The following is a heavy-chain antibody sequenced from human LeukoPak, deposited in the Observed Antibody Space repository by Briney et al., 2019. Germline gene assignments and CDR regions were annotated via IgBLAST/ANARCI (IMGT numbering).Heavy chain of an antibody. CDR2: INHSEST. D-gene: IGHD6-19*01. V-gene: IGHV4-34*01. CDR1: GGSFSGYY. Sequence: SETLSLTCAVYGGSFSGYYWSWIRQPPGKGLEWIGEINHSESTNYNPSLKSRVTISVDTSKNQFSLKLSSVTAADTAVYYCARSGSSGGYDAFDIWGQGTMVTVSS. J-gene: IGHJ3*02. CDR3: ARSGSSGGYDAFDI.